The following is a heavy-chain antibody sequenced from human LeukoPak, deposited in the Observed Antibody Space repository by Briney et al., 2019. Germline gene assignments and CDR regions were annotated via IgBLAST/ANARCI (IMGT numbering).Heavy chain of an antibody. CDR3: ARKSASGNYPLDY. J-gene: IGHJ4*02. Sequence: GGSLRLSCAASGFTFSSYGMSWVRQAPGKGLEWVSSISSSGGGTYYADSVKGRFTISRDNSKNTLFLQMSSLRAEDTALYYCARKSASGNYPLDYWGQGTLVAVSS. D-gene: IGHD3-10*01. CDR1: GFTFSSYG. V-gene: IGHV3-23*01. CDR2: ISSSGGGT.